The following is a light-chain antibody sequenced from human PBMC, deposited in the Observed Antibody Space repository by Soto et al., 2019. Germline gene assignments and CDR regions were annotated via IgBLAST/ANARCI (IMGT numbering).Light chain of an antibody. J-gene: IGKJ4*01. CDR1: QAIGSY. CDR3: QQLSLHPLT. Sequence: IQLTQSPSFLSASVGDRVTITCRASQAIGSYLAWYQQKPGKAPKLLIYVASTLLSGDPSRFSGGGSGTDFPLTISSLQPEDFATYYCQQLSLHPLTCGGGTKLEI. V-gene: IGKV1-9*01. CDR2: VAS.